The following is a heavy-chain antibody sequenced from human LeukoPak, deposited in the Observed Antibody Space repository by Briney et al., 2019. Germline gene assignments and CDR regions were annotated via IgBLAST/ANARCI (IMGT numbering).Heavy chain of an antibody. D-gene: IGHD2-2*01. CDR1: GFTFSSYW. CDR2: INTDGSST. Sequence: GGSLRLSCAASGFTFSSYWMHWVRQAPGKGLVWVSRINTDGSSTSYADSVKGRFTISRDNAKNTLYLQMNSLRAEDTAVYYCARGGFRYCSSTSCILDYWGQGTLVTVSS. V-gene: IGHV3-74*01. J-gene: IGHJ4*02. CDR3: ARGGFRYCSSTSCILDY.